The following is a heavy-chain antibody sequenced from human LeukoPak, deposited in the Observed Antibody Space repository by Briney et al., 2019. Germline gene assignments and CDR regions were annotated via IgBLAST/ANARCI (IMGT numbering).Heavy chain of an antibody. CDR3: ARYSSSWVGNFDY. CDR1: GGSVSSGGYY. J-gene: IGHJ4*02. CDR2: IYYSGST. D-gene: IGHD6-13*01. V-gene: IGHV4-31*03. Sequence: SQTLSLTCTVSGGSVSSGGYYWSWIRQHPGKGLEWIGYIYYSGSTYYNPPLKSRVTISVDTSKNQYALKLSSVTAADTAVYYCARYSSSWVGNFDYWGQGTLVTVSS.